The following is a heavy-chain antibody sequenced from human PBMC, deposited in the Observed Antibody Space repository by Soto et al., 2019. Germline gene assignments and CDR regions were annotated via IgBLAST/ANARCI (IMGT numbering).Heavy chain of an antibody. Sequence: QVQLQESGPGLVKPSQTLSLTCTVSGGSISSGGYYWSWIRQHPGKGLEWIGYIYYSGSTYYNPSLKSRVTIPVDTSKNQFYMKLSSVTAAETAVYYCARTPHFGVVIIYPYYYYGMDVWGQGTTVTVSS. V-gene: IGHV4-31*03. CDR3: ARTPHFGVVIIYPYYYYGMDV. CDR2: IYYSGST. D-gene: IGHD3-3*01. J-gene: IGHJ6*02. CDR1: GGSISSGGYY.